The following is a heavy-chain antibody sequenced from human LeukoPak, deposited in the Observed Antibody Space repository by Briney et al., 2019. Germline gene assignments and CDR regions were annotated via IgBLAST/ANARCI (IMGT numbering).Heavy chain of an antibody. J-gene: IGHJ3*02. CDR2: IYYSGST. Sequence: SETLSLTCTVSGGSISSYYWSWIRQPPGKGLEWIGYIYYSGSTNYNPSLKSRVTISVDTSKNQFSLKLSSVTAADTAVYYCARWDEYSSSSDAFDIWGQGTMVTVPS. CDR1: GGSISSYY. D-gene: IGHD6-6*01. V-gene: IGHV4-59*01. CDR3: ARWDEYSSSSDAFDI.